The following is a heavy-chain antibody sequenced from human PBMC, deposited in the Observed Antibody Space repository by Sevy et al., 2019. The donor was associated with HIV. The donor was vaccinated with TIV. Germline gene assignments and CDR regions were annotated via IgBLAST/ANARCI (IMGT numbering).Heavy chain of an antibody. D-gene: IGHD1-20*01. V-gene: IGHV4-34*01. Sequence: SETLSLTCAVYGGFFSGYYWSWIRQPPGKGLEWIGEINHSGSTNYNPSLKSRVTISVDTSKNQFSLKLSSVTAADTAVYYCARGVSGFDIWGQGTMVTVSS. CDR2: INHSGST. CDR3: ARGVSGFDI. CDR1: GGFFSGYY. J-gene: IGHJ3*02.